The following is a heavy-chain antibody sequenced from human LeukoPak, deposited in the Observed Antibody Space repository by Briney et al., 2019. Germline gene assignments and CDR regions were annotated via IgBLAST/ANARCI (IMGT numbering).Heavy chain of an antibody. Sequence: ASLKVSCKASGYTFTGYYMHSVRQAPGQGLEWMGWINPNSGGTNYAQKFQGRVTMTRDTSISTAYMELSRLRSDDTAVYYCARDWDIVVVPAARGWFDPWGQGTLVTVSS. D-gene: IGHD2-2*01. CDR1: GYTFTGYY. V-gene: IGHV1-2*02. CDR2: INPNSGGT. J-gene: IGHJ5*02. CDR3: ARDWDIVVVPAARGWFDP.